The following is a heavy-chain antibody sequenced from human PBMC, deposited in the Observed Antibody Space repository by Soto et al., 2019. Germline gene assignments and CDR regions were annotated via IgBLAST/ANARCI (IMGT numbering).Heavy chain of an antibody. CDR1: GYTFTSYG. CDR3: ASDGGYSSDY. V-gene: IGHV1-18*01. CDR2: ISAYNGNT. J-gene: IGHJ4*02. D-gene: IGHD3-10*01. Sequence: QVQLVQSGAEVKKPGASVKVSCKASGYTFTSYGISWVRQAPGQGLEWMGWISAYNGNTNYAQKLQGRVTMTTDTGTRTGDMEMRSLRSDETAVYYCASDGGYSSDYWGQGTLVPFSS.